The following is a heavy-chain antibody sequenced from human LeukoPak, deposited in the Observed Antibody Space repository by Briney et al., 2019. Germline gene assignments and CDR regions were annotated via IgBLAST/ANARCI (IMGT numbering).Heavy chain of an antibody. D-gene: IGHD3/OR15-3a*01. J-gene: IGHJ5*02. V-gene: IGHV4-34*01. CDR3: ARGHIRFGLPRYGWFDP. Sequence: PSDTLSLTCGVSGGSLRDYFWNWIRQPPAKGLEWLGEITYSGTTNSNPSLRSRLSVSIDTSKNQFSLKLSSVTAADTAVYYCARGHIRFGLPRYGWFDPWGQGTLVTVSS. CDR2: ITYSGTT. CDR1: GGSLRDYF.